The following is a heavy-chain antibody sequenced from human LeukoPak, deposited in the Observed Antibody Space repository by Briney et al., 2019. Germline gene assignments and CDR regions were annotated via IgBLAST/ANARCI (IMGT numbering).Heavy chain of an antibody. V-gene: IGHV3-7*05. CDR3: ARDNVGATPFDY. CDR2: INLDGTER. Sequence: PGGSLRLSCAASGFTFSYFWMSWVRQAPGKGLEWVANINLDGTERHYVDSVKGRFTISRDNARKSLYLQMNSLRDEDTAVYYCARDNVGATPFDYWGQGTLSPSPQ. J-gene: IGHJ4*02. CDR1: GFTFSYFW. D-gene: IGHD1-26*01.